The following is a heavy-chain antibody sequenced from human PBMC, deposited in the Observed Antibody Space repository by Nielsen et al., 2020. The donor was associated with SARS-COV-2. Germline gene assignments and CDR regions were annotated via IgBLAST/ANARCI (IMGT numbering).Heavy chain of an antibody. CDR1: GGSITSNYW. J-gene: IGHJ6*03. CDR3: ARADYSNDYYMDV. D-gene: IGHD4-11*01. Sequence: SETLSLTCAVSGGSITSNYWWSWVRQSPGKGLEWIGEIYQNGRTIYNPSLRSRVTISLDKSKNHFSLNLSSVTAADTAVYYCARADYSNDYYMDVWGKGTAVTVSS. CDR2: IYQNGRT. V-gene: IGHV4-4*02.